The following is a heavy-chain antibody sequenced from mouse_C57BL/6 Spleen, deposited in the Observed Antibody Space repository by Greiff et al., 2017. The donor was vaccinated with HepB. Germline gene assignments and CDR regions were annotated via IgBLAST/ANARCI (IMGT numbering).Heavy chain of an antibody. J-gene: IGHJ4*01. Sequence: VKLQESGPELVKPGASVKISCKASGYAFSSSWMNWVKQRPGKGLEWIGRIYPGDGDTNYNGKFKGKATLTADKSSSTAYMQLSSLTSEDSAVYFCARKGGYYAMDYWGQGTSVTVSS. V-gene: IGHV1-82*01. CDR1: GYAFSSSW. CDR3: ARKGGYYAMDY. CDR2: IYPGDGDT.